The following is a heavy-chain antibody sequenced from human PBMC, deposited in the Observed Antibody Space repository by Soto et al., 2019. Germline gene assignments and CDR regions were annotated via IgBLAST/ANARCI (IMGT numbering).Heavy chain of an antibody. J-gene: IGHJ4*02. CDR1: GYTFTSYG. CDR2: ISAYNGNT. CDR3: AREPTLYGDYGLDY. D-gene: IGHD4-17*01. V-gene: IGHV1-18*01. Sequence: ASVKVSCKASGYTFTSYGISWVRQAPGQGLEWMGWISAYNGNTNYAQKLQGRVTMTTDTSTSTAYMELRSLRSDDTAVYYCAREPTLYGDYGLDYWGQGTLVTVSS.